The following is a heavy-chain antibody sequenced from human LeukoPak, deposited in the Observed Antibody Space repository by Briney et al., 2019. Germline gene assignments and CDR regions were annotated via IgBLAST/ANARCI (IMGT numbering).Heavy chain of an antibody. J-gene: IGHJ4*02. CDR2: ISAYNGNT. V-gene: IGHV1-18*01. CDR3: ARVAGTWVVATIQRSFDY. D-gene: IGHD5-12*01. Sequence: PEASVKVSCKASGYTFTSYGISWVRQAPGQGLEWMGWISAYNGNTNYAQKLQGRVTMTTDTSTSTAYMELRSLRSDDTAVYYCARVAGTWVVATIQRSFDYWGQGTLVTVSS. CDR1: GYTFTSYG.